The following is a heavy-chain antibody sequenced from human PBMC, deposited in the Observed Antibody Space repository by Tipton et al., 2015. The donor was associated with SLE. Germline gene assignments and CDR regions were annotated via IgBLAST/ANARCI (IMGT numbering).Heavy chain of an antibody. CDR3: ARSTSRPSSYYFYGLDV. CDR2: IYYSGST. Sequence: WIRQHPGKGLEWIGYIYYSGSTYYNPSLKSRVTISVDTSKNQFSLKLSSVTAADTAVYYCARSTSRPSSYYFYGLDVWGQGTTVTVSS. V-gene: IGHV4-31*02. D-gene: IGHD6-6*01. J-gene: IGHJ6*02.